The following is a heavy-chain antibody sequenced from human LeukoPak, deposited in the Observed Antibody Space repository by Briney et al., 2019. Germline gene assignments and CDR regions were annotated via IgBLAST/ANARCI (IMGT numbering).Heavy chain of an antibody. V-gene: IGHV4-34*01. J-gene: IGHJ4*02. CDR1: GGSIGSYY. D-gene: IGHD3-10*01. CDR2: INHSGST. CDR3: ARAVYYYGSGSYFPY. Sequence: SETLSLTCTVSGGSIGSYYWSWIRQPPGKGLEWIGEINHSGSTNYNPSLKSRVTISVDTSKNQFSLKLSSVTAADTAVYYCARAVYYYGSGSYFPYWGQGTLVTVSS.